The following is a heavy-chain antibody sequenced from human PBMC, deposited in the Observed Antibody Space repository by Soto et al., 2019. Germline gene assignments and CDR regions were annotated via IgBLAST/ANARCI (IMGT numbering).Heavy chain of an antibody. D-gene: IGHD5-12*01. Sequence: ASVKVSCKASGYTFTSYDINWVRQATGQGFEWMGWMNPNSGNTGYAQKFQGRVTMTRNTSISTAYMELSSLRSEDTAVYYCARGVREIYSGGRDWFDPWGQGTLVTVSS. CDR1: GYTFTSYD. J-gene: IGHJ5*02. V-gene: IGHV1-8*01. CDR2: MNPNSGNT. CDR3: ARGVREIYSGGRDWFDP.